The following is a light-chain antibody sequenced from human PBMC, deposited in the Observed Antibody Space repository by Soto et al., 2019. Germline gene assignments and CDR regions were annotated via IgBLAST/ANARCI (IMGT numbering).Light chain of an antibody. J-gene: IGLJ3*02. CDR3: SSYTSSSIRV. CDR2: DVS. Sequence: QSALTQPASVSGSPGQSITISCTGTRSDVGGYNYVSWYQQHPGKAPKLMIYDVSNRPSGVSNRFSGSKSGNTASLTISGLQAEDEADYYCSSYTSSSIRVFGGGTKVTVL. V-gene: IGLV2-14*03. CDR1: RSDVGGYNY.